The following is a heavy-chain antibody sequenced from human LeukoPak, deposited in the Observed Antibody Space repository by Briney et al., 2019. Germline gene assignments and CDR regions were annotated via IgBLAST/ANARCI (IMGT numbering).Heavy chain of an antibody. V-gene: IGHV1-69*13. CDR2: IIPIFGTA. CDR1: GYTFTSYY. Sequence: SVKVSCKASGYTFTSYYMHWVRQAPGQGLEWMGGIIPIFGTANYAQKFQGRVTITADESTSTAYMELSSLRSEDTAVYYCARDSSAQLYGMDVWGQGTTVTVSS. D-gene: IGHD3-22*01. J-gene: IGHJ6*02. CDR3: ARDSSAQLYGMDV.